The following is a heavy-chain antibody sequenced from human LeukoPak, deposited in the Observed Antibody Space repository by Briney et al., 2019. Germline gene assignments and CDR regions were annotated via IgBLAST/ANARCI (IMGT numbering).Heavy chain of an antibody. Sequence: GGSLRLSCAASGFTFSSYSMNWVRQAPGKGLEWVSSISSSSSYIYYADSVKGRFTISRDNAKNSLYLQMNSLRAEDTAVYYCARDGLVGYDILTGYYERYYVDVWGKGTTVTVSS. D-gene: IGHD3-9*01. CDR2: ISSSSSYI. CDR1: GFTFSSYS. V-gene: IGHV3-21*01. CDR3: ARDGLVGYDILTGYYERYYVDV. J-gene: IGHJ6*03.